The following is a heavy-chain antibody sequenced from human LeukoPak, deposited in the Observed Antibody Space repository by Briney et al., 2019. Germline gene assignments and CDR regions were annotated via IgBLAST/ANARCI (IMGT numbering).Heavy chain of an antibody. V-gene: IGHV4-34*01. Sequence: SETLSLTCAVSGVSFDDYYWCWVRQTPGKGLEWLGEINHSGYTNDSPSLKSRVTLSIDTSNKQFSLNLRSVTVADAGIYYCTRMTTGHDYWGQGTLVTVSS. CDR3: TRMTTGHDY. CDR2: INHSGYT. J-gene: IGHJ4*02. CDR1: GVSFDDYY. D-gene: IGHD4-17*01.